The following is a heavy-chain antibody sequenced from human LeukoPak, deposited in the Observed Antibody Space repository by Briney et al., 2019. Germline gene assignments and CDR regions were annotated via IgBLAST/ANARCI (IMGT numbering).Heavy chain of an antibody. Sequence: GGSLRLSCAASGFTFSSYAMSWVRQAPGKGLEWVSAISGSGGSTYYADSVKGRFTISRDNSKNTLYLQMNSLRAEDTAVYYCARGQLLLEGHFYYMDVWGEGTTVAVSS. CDR3: ARGQLLLEGHFYYMDV. CDR1: GFTFSSYA. D-gene: IGHD2-2*01. CDR2: ISGSGGST. J-gene: IGHJ6*03. V-gene: IGHV3-23*01.